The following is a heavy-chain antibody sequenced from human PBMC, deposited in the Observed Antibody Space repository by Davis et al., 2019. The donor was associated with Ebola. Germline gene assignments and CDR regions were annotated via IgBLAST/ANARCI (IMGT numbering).Heavy chain of an antibody. Sequence: ASVKVSCKASDYTFTNYGVSWVRQAPGQGLEWMGWISGYTGDTKYTQEFQGRVTMTTDTSTSTAYMELRSLRSDDTAVYYCARIGYDFWSGFDYWGQGTLVTVSS. V-gene: IGHV1-18*04. CDR1: DYTFTNYG. CDR3: ARIGYDFWSGFDY. D-gene: IGHD3-3*01. J-gene: IGHJ4*02. CDR2: ISGYTGDT.